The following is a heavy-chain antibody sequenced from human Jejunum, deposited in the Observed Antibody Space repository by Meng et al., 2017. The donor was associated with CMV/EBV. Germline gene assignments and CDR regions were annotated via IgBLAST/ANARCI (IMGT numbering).Heavy chain of an antibody. CDR3: ARDYSVHGWHMWFDP. D-gene: IGHD5/OR15-5a*01. CDR2: VFYSGTT. J-gene: IGHJ5*02. CDR1: GGSITTSAYY. Sequence: GGSITTSAYYWAWVHQAPGKGPEWIAGVFYSGTTYYNPSLKSRVTMSVDTSTNQFFLNLYSMTAADTAVYYCARDYSVHGWHMWFDPWGQGILVTVSS. V-gene: IGHV4-39*07.